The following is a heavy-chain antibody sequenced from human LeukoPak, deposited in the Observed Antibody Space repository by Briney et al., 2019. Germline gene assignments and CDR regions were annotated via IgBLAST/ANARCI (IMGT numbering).Heavy chain of an antibody. J-gene: IGHJ6*04. CDR3: ARDGPRGFWSAAEDV. V-gene: IGHV4-61*02. CDR1: GGSISSGSYY. Sequence: SETLSLTCTVSGGSISSGSYYWSWIRQPAGKGLEWIGRIYTSGSTNYNPSLKSRVTISVDTSKNQFSLKLSSVTAADTAVYYCARDGPRGFWSAAEDVWGKGTTVTVSS. D-gene: IGHD3-3*01. CDR2: IYTSGST.